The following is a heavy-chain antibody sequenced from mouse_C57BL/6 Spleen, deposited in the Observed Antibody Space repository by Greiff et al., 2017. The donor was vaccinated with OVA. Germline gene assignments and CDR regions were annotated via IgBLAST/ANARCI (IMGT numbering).Heavy chain of an antibody. V-gene: IGHV2-9-1*01. Sequence: VQVVESGPGLVAPSQSLSITCTVSGFSLTSYAISWVRQPPGKGLEWLGVIWTGGGTNYNSALKSRLSISKDNSKSQVFLKMNSLQTDDTARYYCARLDYGSSYRYFDVWGTGTTVTVSS. J-gene: IGHJ1*03. D-gene: IGHD1-1*01. CDR2: IWTGGGT. CDR3: ARLDYGSSYRYFDV. CDR1: GFSLTSYA.